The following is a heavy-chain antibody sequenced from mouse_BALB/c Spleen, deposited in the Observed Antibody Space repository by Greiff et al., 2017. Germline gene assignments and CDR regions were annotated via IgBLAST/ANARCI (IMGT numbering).Heavy chain of an antibody. D-gene: IGHD1-1*01. CDR3: ARRTVGFDY. CDR2: ISYSGST. V-gene: IGHV3-2*02. CDR1: GYSITSDYA. J-gene: IGHJ2*01. Sequence: EVKLMESGPGLVKPSQSLSLTCTVTGYSITSDYAWNWIRQFPGNKLEWMGYISYSGSTSYNPSLKSRISITRDTSKNQFFLQLNSVTTEDTATYYCARRTVGFDYWGQGTTLTVSS.